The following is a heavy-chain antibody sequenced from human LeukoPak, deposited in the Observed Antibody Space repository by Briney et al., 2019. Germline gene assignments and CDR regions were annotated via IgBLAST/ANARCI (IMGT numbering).Heavy chain of an antibody. J-gene: IGHJ4*02. CDR3: ARVDTDIAFDH. D-gene: IGHD2-15*01. Sequence: SQTLSLTCTVSGDSISSGGYYWSWIRQHPGKGLEWIGYIYYSGSTYYSPSLKSRVTISVDPSKNQFSLKLSSVTAADTAVYFCARVDTDIAFDHWGQGTLVIVSS. V-gene: IGHV4-31*03. CDR2: IYYSGST. CDR1: GDSISSGGYY.